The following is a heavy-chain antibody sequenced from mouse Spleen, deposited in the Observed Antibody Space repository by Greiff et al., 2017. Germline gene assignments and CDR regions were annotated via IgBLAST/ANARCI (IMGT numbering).Heavy chain of an antibody. CDR1: GYSFSSYW. CDR3: ARSIYYDYDGAMDY. V-gene: IGHV1-80*01. Sequence: QVQLQQSGAELVKPGASVKISCKASGYSFSSYWMNWVKQRPGKGLEWIGQIYPGAGDTNYNGKFKGKATLTADKSSSTAYMQLSSLTSEDSAVYFCARSIYYDYDGAMDYWGQGTSVTVSS. J-gene: IGHJ4*01. CDR2: IYPGAGDT. D-gene: IGHD2-4*01.